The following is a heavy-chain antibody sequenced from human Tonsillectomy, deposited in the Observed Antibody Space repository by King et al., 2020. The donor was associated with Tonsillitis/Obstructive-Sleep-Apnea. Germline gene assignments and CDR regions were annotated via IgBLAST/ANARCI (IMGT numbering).Heavy chain of an antibody. Sequence: VQLVESGGGVVQPGGSLRLSCAASGFAFTNYGFHWVRQAPGKGLAWMAVISYDGKNIYYEDSVKGRFTISRDDSKNTLYLQMNSLRAEDTAMYYCARARGAVTGEDFMFAKWGQGTLVTVSS. V-gene: IGHV3-30*01. D-gene: IGHD6-19*01. CDR1: GFAFTNYG. CDR2: ISYDGKNI. J-gene: IGHJ4*02. CDR3: ARARGAVTGEDFMFAK.